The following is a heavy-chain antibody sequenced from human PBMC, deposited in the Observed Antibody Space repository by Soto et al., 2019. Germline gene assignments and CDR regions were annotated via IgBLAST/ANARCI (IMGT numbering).Heavy chain of an antibody. Sequence: GGSLRLSCAASGFTFSSYAMSWVRQAPGKGLEWVSAISGSGGSTYSADSVKGRFTISRDNSKNPRYLQMNSLRAEDTAVYYCAKDGPRIAAADAFDIWGQGTMVTVSS. CDR2: ISGSGGST. D-gene: IGHD6-13*01. CDR1: GFTFSSYA. CDR3: AKDGPRIAAADAFDI. V-gene: IGHV3-23*01. J-gene: IGHJ3*02.